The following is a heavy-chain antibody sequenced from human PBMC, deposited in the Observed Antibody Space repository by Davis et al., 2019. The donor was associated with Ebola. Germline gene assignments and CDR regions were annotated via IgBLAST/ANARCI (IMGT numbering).Heavy chain of an antibody. J-gene: IGHJ6*02. V-gene: IGHV3-7*04. Sequence: GGSLRLSCVVSGFTFNNYWMSWVRQAPGKGLEWVANIKQDGSEKYYVDSVKGRFTISRDNAENSLSLQMNSLRAEDAAVYYCARGHSYGSMVYGMDVWGQGTTVTVSS. D-gene: IGHD3-10*01. CDR1: GFTFNNYW. CDR2: IKQDGSEK. CDR3: ARGHSYGSMVYGMDV.